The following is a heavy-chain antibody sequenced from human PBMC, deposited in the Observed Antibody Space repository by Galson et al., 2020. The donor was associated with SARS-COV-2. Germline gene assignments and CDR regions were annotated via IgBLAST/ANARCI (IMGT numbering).Heavy chain of an antibody. CDR2: INSSGST. Sequence: SETLSLTCAFYGGSFSGYYWSWIRQPPGKGLEWIGEINSSGSTNYNPSLKSRVTISVDTSKNQFSLKLSSVTAADTAVYYCARAKAGMIVVVTGFDPWGQGTLVTVSS. CDR3: ARAKAGMIVVVTGFDP. J-gene: IGHJ5*02. CDR1: GGSFSGYY. V-gene: IGHV4-34*09. D-gene: IGHD3-22*01.